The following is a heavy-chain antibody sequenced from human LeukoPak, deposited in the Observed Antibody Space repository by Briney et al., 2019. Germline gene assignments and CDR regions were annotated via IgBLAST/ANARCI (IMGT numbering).Heavy chain of an antibody. V-gene: IGHV1-69*05. CDR2: IIPIFGTA. Sequence: SVKVSCKASGGTFSSYAISWVRQAPGQGLEWMGRIIPIFGTANYAQKFQGRVTITTDESTSTAHMELSSLRSEDTAVYYCARAAFLDSDGYNYYFDYWGQGTLVTVSS. CDR3: ARAAFLDSDGYNYYFDY. J-gene: IGHJ4*02. D-gene: IGHD5-24*01. CDR1: GGTFSSYA.